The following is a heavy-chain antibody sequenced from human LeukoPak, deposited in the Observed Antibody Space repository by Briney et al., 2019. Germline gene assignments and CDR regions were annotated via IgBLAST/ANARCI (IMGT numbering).Heavy chain of an antibody. J-gene: IGHJ4*02. Sequence: SETLSLTCTVSGGSISSYYWSWIRQPPGKGLEWIGYIYYSGSTNYNPSLKSRVTISVDTSTNQFSLKLSSVTAADTAVYYCARGGYSYGSFDYWGQGTLVTVSS. CDR3: ARGGYSYGSFDY. CDR1: GGSISSYY. D-gene: IGHD5-18*01. V-gene: IGHV4-59*01. CDR2: IYYSGST.